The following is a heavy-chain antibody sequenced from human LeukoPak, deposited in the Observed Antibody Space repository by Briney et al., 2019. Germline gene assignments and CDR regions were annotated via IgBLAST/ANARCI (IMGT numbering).Heavy chain of an antibody. CDR1: GGSISSYY. Sequence: SETLSLTCTVSGGSISSYYWSWIRQPAGKGLEWNGRIYTSGSTNYNPSLKSRVTMSVDTSKNQFSLKLSSVTAADTAVYYCARWGRTPTGGVSWFDPWGQGTLVTVSS. CDR2: IYTSGST. CDR3: ARWGRTPTGGVSWFDP. J-gene: IGHJ5*02. V-gene: IGHV4-4*07. D-gene: IGHD3-16*01.